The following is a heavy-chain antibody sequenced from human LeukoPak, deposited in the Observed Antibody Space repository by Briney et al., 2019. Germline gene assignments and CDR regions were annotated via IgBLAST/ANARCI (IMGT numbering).Heavy chain of an antibody. Sequence: GGSLRLSCAASGFTFSNLAMAWVRQVPEKGLEWVSFIRGGGAGAHYADSVRGRFTISRDNSKNTLYLEMNSLRADDTAVYYCAKASYSYGNDAFDIWGQGTKVTVSS. CDR1: GFTFSNLA. J-gene: IGHJ3*02. CDR3: AKASYSYGNDAFDI. D-gene: IGHD3-16*02. CDR2: IRGGGAGA. V-gene: IGHV3-23*01.